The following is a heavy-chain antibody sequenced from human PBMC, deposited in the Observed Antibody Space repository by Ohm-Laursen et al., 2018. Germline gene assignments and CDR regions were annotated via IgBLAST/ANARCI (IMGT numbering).Heavy chain of an antibody. CDR3: AKDGSSYEYYFDY. CDR1: GFTFSNSA. D-gene: IGHD6-13*01. Sequence: SLRLSCSASGFTFSNSAMSWVRQAPGMGLEWVSAISGSGGSTYYADSVKGRFTISRDNSKNTLYLQMNSLRAEDTAVYYCAKDGSSYEYYFDYWGQGTLVTVSS. V-gene: IGHV3-23*01. J-gene: IGHJ4*02. CDR2: ISGSGGST.